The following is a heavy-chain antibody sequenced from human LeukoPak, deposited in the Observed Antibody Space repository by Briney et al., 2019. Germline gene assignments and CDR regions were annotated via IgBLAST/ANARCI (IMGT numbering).Heavy chain of an antibody. J-gene: IGHJ6*03. CDR3: ARTGGSFYFYYYMDV. Sequence: SETLSLTCTVSGGSIRSSSYYWGWIRQPPGKGLEWIGSIYYSGSTYYNPSLKSRVIISVDTSKNRFSLKLSSVTAADTAVYYCARTGGSFYFYYYMDVWGKGTTVIVSS. CDR1: GGSIRSSSYY. D-gene: IGHD1-26*01. CDR2: IYYSGST. V-gene: IGHV4-39*07.